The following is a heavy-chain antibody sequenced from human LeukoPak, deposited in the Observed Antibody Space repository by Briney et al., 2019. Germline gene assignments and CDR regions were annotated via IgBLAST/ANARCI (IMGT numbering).Heavy chain of an antibody. CDR2: IYYSGST. CDR1: GGSISSGSYY. CDR3: ARNPVMIKFGGVIANYFDY. Sequence: PSETLSLTCSVSGGSISSGSYYWGWIRQPPGKGLEWIGSIYYSGSTYYNPSLKSRVTISVDTSKNQFSLKLSSVTAADTAVYYCARNPVMIKFGGVIANYFDYWGQGTLVTVSS. V-gene: IGHV4-39*01. D-gene: IGHD3-16*02. J-gene: IGHJ4*02.